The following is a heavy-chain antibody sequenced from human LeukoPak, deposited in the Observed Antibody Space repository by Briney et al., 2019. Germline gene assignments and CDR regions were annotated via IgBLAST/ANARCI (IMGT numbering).Heavy chain of an antibody. CDR1: GYTFTGYY. CDR2: INPNSGGT. Sequence: ASVKVSCKASGYTFTGYYMHWVRQVPGQGLEWMGWINPNSGGTNYAQKFQGRVTMTRDTSISTAYMELSRLRSDDTAVYYCARDRKLRKYYYYMDVWGKGTTVTVSS. CDR3: ARDRKLRKYYYYMDV. V-gene: IGHV1-2*02. J-gene: IGHJ6*03. D-gene: IGHD2-15*01.